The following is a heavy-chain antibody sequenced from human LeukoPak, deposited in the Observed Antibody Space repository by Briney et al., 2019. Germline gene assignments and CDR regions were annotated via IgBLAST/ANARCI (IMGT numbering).Heavy chain of an antibody. J-gene: IGHJ4*02. V-gene: IGHV3-48*02. Sequence: PGGSLRLSCAASGFGFSSHSMNWVRQAPGRGLEWVSYISSSSSTIYYADSVKGRFTISRDNAKNSLYLQMNSLRDEDTAVYYCARSSGYDWAYFDYWGQGTLVTVSS. D-gene: IGHD5-12*01. CDR3: ARSSGYDWAYFDY. CDR2: ISSSSSTI. CDR1: GFGFSSHS.